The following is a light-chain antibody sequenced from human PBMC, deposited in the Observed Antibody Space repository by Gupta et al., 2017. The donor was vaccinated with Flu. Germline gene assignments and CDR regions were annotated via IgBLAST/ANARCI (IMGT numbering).Light chain of an antibody. CDR3: QQYGSSPVT. Sequence: PSILFLSPRENVTLSCAASQRVTSAYLAWYQQRPGQAPRVLIYGASSSATGIPARFSGSGSRTNFTLTISRLEPEDFAVYYCQQYGSSPVTFGGGTKLEIK. CDR2: GAS. V-gene: IGKV3-20*01. J-gene: IGKJ4*01. CDR1: QRVTSAY.